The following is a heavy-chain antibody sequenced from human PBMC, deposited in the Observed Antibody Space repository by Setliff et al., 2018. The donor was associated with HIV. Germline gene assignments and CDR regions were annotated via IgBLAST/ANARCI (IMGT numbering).Heavy chain of an antibody. CDR1: GYTFTSYP. Sequence: ASVKVSCKASGYTFTSYPMHWVRQAPGQGLEGMGVINTSGGSAGYAEKFRGRVTMTRDTYTNTVYMDLRNLRYEDTAVYYCARNQGDASGWYAGDYWGHGTLVTVSS. J-gene: IGHJ4*01. CDR3: ARNQGDASGWYAGDY. D-gene: IGHD6-19*01. V-gene: IGHV1-46*01. CDR2: INTSGGSA.